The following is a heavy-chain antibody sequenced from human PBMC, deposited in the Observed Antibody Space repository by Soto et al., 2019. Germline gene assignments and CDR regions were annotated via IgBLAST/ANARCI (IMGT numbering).Heavy chain of an antibody. D-gene: IGHD6-19*01. CDR1: GFTFSSYG. V-gene: IGHV3-33*06. J-gene: IGHJ6*02. CDR2: IWYDGSNK. Sequence: GGSLRLSCAASGFTFSSYGMHWVRQAPGKGLEWVAVIWYDGSNKYYADSVKGRFTISRDNSKNTLYLQMNSLRAEDTAVYYCANSGWPGEYYGMDVWGQGTTVTVSS. CDR3: ANSGWPGEYYGMDV.